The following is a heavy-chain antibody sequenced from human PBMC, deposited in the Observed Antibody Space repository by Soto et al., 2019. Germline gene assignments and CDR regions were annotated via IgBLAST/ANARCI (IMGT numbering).Heavy chain of an antibody. Sequence: QVQLVQSGAEVKKPGASVKVSCKASGYTFTNYGFSWVRQAPGQGLEWMGWSSGYNGNTKYVEKFQGRVTMTADTSTSTAHMELRSLRSDDTAVYYCAREGPAPYYYYGMDVWGQGTAVTVSS. J-gene: IGHJ6*02. V-gene: IGHV1-18*01. CDR1: GYTFTNYG. CDR3: AREGPAPYYYYGMDV. CDR2: SSGYNGNT.